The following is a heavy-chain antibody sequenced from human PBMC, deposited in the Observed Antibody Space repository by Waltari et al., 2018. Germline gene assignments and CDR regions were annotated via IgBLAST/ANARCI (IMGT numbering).Heavy chain of an antibody. Sequence: QVQLVESGGGVVQPGGSLRLSWAASGCTFGRYGRHWVRQAPGKGLEWVAFIRYDGSNKYYADSVKGRFTISRDNSKNTLYLQMNSLRAEDTAVYYCAKGGWQLDYWGQGTLVTVSS. V-gene: IGHV3-30*02. CDR3: AKGGWQLDY. D-gene: IGHD6-6*01. CDR1: GCTFGRYG. J-gene: IGHJ4*02. CDR2: IRYDGSNK.